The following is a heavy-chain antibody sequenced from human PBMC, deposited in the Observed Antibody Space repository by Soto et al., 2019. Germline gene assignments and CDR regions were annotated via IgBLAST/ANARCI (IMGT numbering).Heavy chain of an antibody. V-gene: IGHV3-23*01. CDR1: GFTFSNYA. Sequence: PGGSLRLSCAASGFTFSNYAMSWVRQAPGKGLEWVSGISGSGGSTYYADSVKGRFTISRDNSKNTLYLQMNSLRAEDTAVYYCASLRVDTAMVTPTDFDYWGQGTLVTVSS. CDR3: ASLRVDTAMVTPTDFDY. CDR2: ISGSGGST. J-gene: IGHJ4*02. D-gene: IGHD5-18*01.